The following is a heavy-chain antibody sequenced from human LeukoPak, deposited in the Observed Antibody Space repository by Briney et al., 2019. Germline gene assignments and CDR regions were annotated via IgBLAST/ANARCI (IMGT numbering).Heavy chain of an antibody. Sequence: PSETLSLTCTVSGYSISSGYYWGWIRQPPGNGLEWIGSIYHSGSTYYNPSLKSRVTISVDTSKNQFSLKLSSVTAADTAVYYCARGGPYSNYVGFYYYMDVWGKGTTVTVSS. V-gene: IGHV4-38-2*02. J-gene: IGHJ6*03. D-gene: IGHD4-11*01. CDR1: GYSISSGYY. CDR3: ARGGPYSNYVGFYYYMDV. CDR2: IYHSGST.